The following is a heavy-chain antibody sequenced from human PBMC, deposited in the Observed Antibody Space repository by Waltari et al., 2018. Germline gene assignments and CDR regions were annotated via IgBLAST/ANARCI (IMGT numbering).Heavy chain of an antibody. J-gene: IGHJ3*02. V-gene: IGHV3-21*02. CDR2: ISSSSSYK. CDR1: GFTFRDSI. CDR3: ARSLVYDTSGDEAFDI. Sequence: EVQLVESGGGLGKPGGSLRLSCAASGFTFRDSIVNWVRLAPGKGLEWVSLISSSSSYKYYADSVKGRFTISRDNAKNSLYLQMNSLRAEDTAVYYCARSLVYDTSGDEAFDIWGQGTMVTVSS. D-gene: IGHD3-22*01.